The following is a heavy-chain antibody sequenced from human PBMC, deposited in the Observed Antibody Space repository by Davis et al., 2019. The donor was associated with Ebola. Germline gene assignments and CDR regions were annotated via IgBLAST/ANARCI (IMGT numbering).Heavy chain of an antibody. CDR1: GFTFSSYG. J-gene: IGHJ4*02. D-gene: IGHD4-23*01. CDR3: ARGQELGVTPPFDY. V-gene: IGHV3-33*01. Sequence: GGSLRLSCAASGFTFSSYGMHWVRQAPGKGLEWVAVIWYDGSNKYYADSVKGRFTISRDNSKNTLYLQMNSLRAEDTAVYYCARGQELGVTPPFDYWGQGTLVTVSS. CDR2: IWYDGSNK.